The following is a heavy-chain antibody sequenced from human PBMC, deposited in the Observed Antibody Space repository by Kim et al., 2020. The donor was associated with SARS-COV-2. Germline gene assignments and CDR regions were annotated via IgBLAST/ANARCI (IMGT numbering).Heavy chain of an antibody. J-gene: IGHJ4*02. D-gene: IGHD3-10*01. Sequence: DAVQGRFPISRDNSKNTLYLQMNRLRAEDTAVYYCAKAHYSGSGSYPFDYWGQGTLVTVSS. V-gene: IGHV3-30*02. CDR3: AKAHYSGSGSYPFDY.